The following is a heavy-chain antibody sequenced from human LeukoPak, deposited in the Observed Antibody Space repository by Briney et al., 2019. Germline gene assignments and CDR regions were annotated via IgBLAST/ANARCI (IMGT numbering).Heavy chain of an antibody. Sequence: SQTLSLTCSVSGASISGGGYYWNWIRQHPGKGLEWIGYIYSSGSTYYNPSLKSRLSISVDTSKNQFSLKLSSVTAADTAVYYCASDRTGGTANDAFDFWGQGTMVTVSS. V-gene: IGHV4-31*03. J-gene: IGHJ3*01. CDR2: IYSSGST. D-gene: IGHD2-8*02. CDR1: GASISGGGYY. CDR3: ASDRTGGTANDAFDF.